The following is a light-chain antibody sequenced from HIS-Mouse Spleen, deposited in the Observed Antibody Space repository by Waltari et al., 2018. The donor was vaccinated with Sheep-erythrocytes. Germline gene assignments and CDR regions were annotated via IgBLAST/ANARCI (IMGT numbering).Light chain of an antibody. CDR1: SSDAGSYNL. J-gene: IGLJ3*02. CDR2: EGS. Sequence: QSALTQPASVSGSPGQSITISCPGTSSDAGSYNLAPWYQQPPGKAPKRMIYEGSKRPSGVSNRFSGSKSGNTASLTISGLQAEDEADYYCCSYAGSSTWVFGGGTKLTVL. V-gene: IGLV2-23*01. CDR3: CSYAGSSTWV.